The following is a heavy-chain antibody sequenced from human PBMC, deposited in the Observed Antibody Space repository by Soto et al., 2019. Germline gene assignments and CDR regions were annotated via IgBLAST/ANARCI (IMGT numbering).Heavy chain of an antibody. CDR1: GYNFNRSW. Sequence: GDAVKISCEGSGYNFNRSWIGSVRQIHRKGLEWMGVIYPGDSDTRYSPSLQGQVTTSADKSSSAAYLQWSSLQASDTATYYYARSLVNGTYKAFDIRVQGTMVTVSS. D-gene: IGHD2-8*01. CDR2: IYPGDSDT. V-gene: IGHV5-51*01. J-gene: IGHJ3*02. CDR3: ARSLVNGTYKAFDI.